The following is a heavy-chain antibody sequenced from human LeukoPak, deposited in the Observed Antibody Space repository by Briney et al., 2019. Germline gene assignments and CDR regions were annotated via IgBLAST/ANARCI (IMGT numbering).Heavy chain of an antibody. CDR1: GFTFSSYA. D-gene: IGHD1-1*01. Sequence: GGSLRLSCAASGFTFSSYAMSWVRQAPGKGLEWVSAISGSGGSTYYAGSVKGRFTISRDNSKNTLYLQMNSLRAEDTAVYCRAKMYRLFDYWGQGTLVTVSS. CDR2: ISGSGGST. V-gene: IGHV3-23*01. CDR3: AKMYRLFDY. J-gene: IGHJ4*02.